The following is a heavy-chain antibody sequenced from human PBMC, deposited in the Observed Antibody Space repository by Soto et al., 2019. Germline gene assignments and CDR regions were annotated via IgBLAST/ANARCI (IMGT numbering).Heavy chain of an antibody. Sequence: QAQLVQSGAEVKKPGASVKVSCKASGYTFTSYGISWVRQAPGQGLEWMGWVSAYDGDTNYAQKLQGRVTMTTDTSTTTAYMELRSLRSDDTAVYYCARDYPYLSNGYYSDVFDSWGQGTMVTVSS. J-gene: IGHJ3*02. CDR1: GYTFTSYG. CDR3: ARDYPYLSNGYYSDVFDS. CDR2: VSAYDGDT. D-gene: IGHD3-22*01. V-gene: IGHV1-18*01.